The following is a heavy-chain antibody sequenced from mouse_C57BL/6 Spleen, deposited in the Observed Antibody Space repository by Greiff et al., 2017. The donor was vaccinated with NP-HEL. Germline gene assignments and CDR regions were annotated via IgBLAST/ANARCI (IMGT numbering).Heavy chain of an antibody. J-gene: IGHJ4*01. CDR3: ARFRRWLLREGAMDY. D-gene: IGHD2-3*01. Sequence: VQLQQSGPELVKPGPSVKISCKASGYTFTDYYMNWVKQSHGKSLEWIGDINPNNGGTSYNQKFKGKATLTVDKSSSTAYMELRSLTSEDSAVYYCARFRRWLLREGAMDYWGQGTSVTVSS. CDR2: INPNNGGT. CDR1: GYTFTDYY. V-gene: IGHV1-26*01.